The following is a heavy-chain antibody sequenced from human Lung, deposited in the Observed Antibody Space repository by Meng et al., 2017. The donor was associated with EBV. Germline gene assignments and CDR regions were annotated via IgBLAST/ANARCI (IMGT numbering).Heavy chain of an antibody. V-gene: IGHV4-4*02. CDR3: ARDEGGNSESGFQH. D-gene: IGHD4-23*01. Sequence: QDAGPVLVTASGTLTLTCAVYGGSISSGNWWSWVRQPPGKGLEWIGEIYHSGSTNYNPSLKSRVTISVDKSKNQFSLKLSSVTAADTAVYYCARDEGGNSESGFQHWGQGTLVTVSS. J-gene: IGHJ1*01. CDR1: GGSISSGNW. CDR2: IYHSGST.